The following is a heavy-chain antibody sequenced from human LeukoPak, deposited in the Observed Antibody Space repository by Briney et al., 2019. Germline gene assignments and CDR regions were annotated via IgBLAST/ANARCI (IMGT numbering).Heavy chain of an antibody. J-gene: IGHJ4*02. CDR1: GFTFSTYG. CDR2: IWNDGSKK. CDR3: ARDSLGGDY. V-gene: IGHV3-33*01. D-gene: IGHD3-16*01. Sequence: GGSLRLSCAASGFTFSTYGKHWVRRAPGKGLEWLAVIWNDGSKKFYAASVKGRFSISRDNSKNTLYLQMNNLRAEDTAVYYCARDSLGGDYWGQGTLVTVSS.